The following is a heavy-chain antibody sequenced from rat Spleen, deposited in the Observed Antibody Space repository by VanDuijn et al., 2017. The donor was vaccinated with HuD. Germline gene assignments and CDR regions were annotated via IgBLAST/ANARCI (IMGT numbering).Heavy chain of an antibody. V-gene: IGHV5-29*01. J-gene: IGHJ2*01. CDR2: INYDGSST. CDR1: GFTFSDYG. Sequence: EVQLVESGGGLVQPGRSLKLSCVASGFTFSDYGMNWIRQAPTKGLEWVATINYDGSSTYYRDSVKGRFTISRDNAKSTLYLQMDSLKSEDTATYYCARSVFDYWGQGVMVTVSS. CDR3: ARSVFDY.